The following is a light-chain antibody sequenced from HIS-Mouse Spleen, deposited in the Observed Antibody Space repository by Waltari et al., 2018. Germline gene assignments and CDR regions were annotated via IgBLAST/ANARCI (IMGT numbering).Light chain of an antibody. CDR1: QSISSW. CDR3: QQYNSSSIT. V-gene: IGKV1-5*03. J-gene: IGKJ5*01. Sequence: DIRMTQSPSTLSASVGDRVTITCRASQSISSWLAWYQQKPGKAPKLLIYKASSLESGVPSRFSGSGSGTEFTLTISSLQPDDFATYYCQQYNSSSITFGQGTRLEIK. CDR2: KAS.